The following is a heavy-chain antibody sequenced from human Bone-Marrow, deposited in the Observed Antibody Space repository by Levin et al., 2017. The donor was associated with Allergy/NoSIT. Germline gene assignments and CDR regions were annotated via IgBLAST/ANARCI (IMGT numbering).Heavy chain of an antibody. CDR3: ARTVGATYVFDF. V-gene: IGHV3-21*01. D-gene: IGHD1-26*01. Sequence: GESLKISCAASGFTFSKYSMNWVRQAPGRGLEWVSSITSSSSYIYYANSVKGRFTISRDNARNSVYLQVNSLRVEDTAVYYCARTVGATYVFDFWGRGTLVSVSS. J-gene: IGHJ4*02. CDR2: ITSSSSYI. CDR1: GFTFSKYS.